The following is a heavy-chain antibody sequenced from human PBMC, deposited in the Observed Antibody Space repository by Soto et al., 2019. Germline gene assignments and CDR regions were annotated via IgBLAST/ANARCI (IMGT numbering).Heavy chain of an antibody. J-gene: IGHJ3*01. CDR2: INLGGATT. CDR1: GFTFNRHY. Sequence: QVHLMQSGAEVEKPGASVTISCKASGFTFNRHYMHWVRQAPRQGLEWMGIINLGGATTIYAQKSQGRVTVTRDTPTSTVYIQLSSLRSDDTAVYYCAVSSLEPNDAFDVWGQGTLVTVSS. D-gene: IGHD6-6*01. CDR3: AVSSLEPNDAFDV. V-gene: IGHV1-46*02.